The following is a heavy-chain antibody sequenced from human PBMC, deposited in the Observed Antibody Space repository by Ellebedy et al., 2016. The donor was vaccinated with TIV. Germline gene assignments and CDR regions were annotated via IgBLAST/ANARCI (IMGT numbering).Heavy chain of an antibody. V-gene: IGHV5-51*01. Sequence: GESLKISCQVFGYSFTSYWVGWVRQMPGKGLEWMGIILPANSDIRYSPSFEGQVTISADKSIGTAYLQWTSLKASDTAIYFCARHMTLTLTPPGLPIDWGQGTLVTVSS. J-gene: IGHJ4*02. D-gene: IGHD4-11*01. CDR1: GYSFTSYW. CDR2: ILPANSDI. CDR3: ARHMTLTLTPPGLPID.